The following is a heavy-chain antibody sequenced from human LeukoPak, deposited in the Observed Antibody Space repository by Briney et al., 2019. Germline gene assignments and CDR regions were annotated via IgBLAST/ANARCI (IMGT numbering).Heavy chain of an antibody. Sequence: GGSLRLSCAASGFTFSSNYMNWVRQAPGKGLEWVSVIYSAGSTYYADSVKGRFTISRDNSKNTLYLQMNSLRAEDTAVYYCASQWELRYWGQGTLVTVSS. CDR1: GFTFSSNY. D-gene: IGHD1-26*01. V-gene: IGHV3-53*01. CDR3: ASQWELRY. J-gene: IGHJ4*02. CDR2: IYSAGST.